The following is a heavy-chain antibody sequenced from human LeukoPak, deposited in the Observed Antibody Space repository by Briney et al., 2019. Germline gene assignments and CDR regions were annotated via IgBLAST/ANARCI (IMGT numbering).Heavy chain of an antibody. D-gene: IGHD4-17*01. J-gene: IGHJ3*02. CDR3: ARGRDYGDYVYAFDI. V-gene: IGHV3-9*01. CDR1: GFTFDDYA. CDR2: ISWNSGSI. Sequence: GGSLRLSCAASGFTFDDYAMHWVRQAPGKGLEWVSGISWNSGSIGYADSVKGRFTISRDNAKNSLYLQMNSLRAEDTALYYCARGRDYGDYVYAFDIWGQGTMVTVSS.